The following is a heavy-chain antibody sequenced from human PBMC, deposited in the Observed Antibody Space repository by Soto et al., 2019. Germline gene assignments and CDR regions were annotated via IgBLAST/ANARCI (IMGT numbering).Heavy chain of an antibody. V-gene: IGHV3-30-3*01. CDR1: GFTFSSYA. Sequence: PGGSLRLSCAASGFTFSSYAMHWVRQAPGKGLEWVAVISYDGSNKYYADSVKGRFTISRDNSKNTLYLQMNSLRAEDTAVYYCARESYDFWSGPFDYWGQGTLVTV. CDR2: ISYDGSNK. D-gene: IGHD3-3*01. CDR3: ARESYDFWSGPFDY. J-gene: IGHJ4*02.